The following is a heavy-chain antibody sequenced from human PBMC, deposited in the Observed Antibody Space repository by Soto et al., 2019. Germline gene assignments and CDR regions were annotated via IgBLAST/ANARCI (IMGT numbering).Heavy chain of an antibody. V-gene: IGHV3-43*01. CDR3: VKEAGTIYFEH. Sequence: LRLSCAASGCTFDDYTIHWVRQAPGKGLEWVSLINWDSSKTYYADSVKGRFAITRDNSKNSLFLQMNSLRTEDTALYYCVKEAGTIYFEHWGQGALVTVSS. CDR1: GCTFDDYT. J-gene: IGHJ4*02. D-gene: IGHD6-19*01. CDR2: INWDSSKT.